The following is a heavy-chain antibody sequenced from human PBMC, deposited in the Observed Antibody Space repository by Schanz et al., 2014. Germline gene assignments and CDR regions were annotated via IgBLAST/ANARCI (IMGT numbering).Heavy chain of an antibody. CDR1: GITLSGYG. CDR3: VPMSIAAH. J-gene: IGHJ4*02. CDR2: ISSTSSYI. Sequence: VQLVESGGGVVQPGRSLRLSCAASGITLSGYGMHWVRQSPGKGLEWVSSISSTSSYIFYADSVKGRFTISRDNAKNSLYLQMNSLRAEDTAVYYCVPMSIAAHWGQGTLVTVSS. V-gene: IGHV3-21*01. D-gene: IGHD6-6*01.